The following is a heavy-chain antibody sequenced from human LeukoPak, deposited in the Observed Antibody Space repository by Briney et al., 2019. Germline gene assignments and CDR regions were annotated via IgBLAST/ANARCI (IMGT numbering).Heavy chain of an antibody. CDR1: GGSISSYY. Sequence: PSETLSLTCTASGGSISSYYWSWIRQPAGKGLEWIGRIYTSGSTNYNPSLKSRVTMSVDTSKNQFSLKLSSVTAADTAVYYCAREYVYVWGSYRLGGNWFVPCGQGTLGTVSS. CDR2: IYTSGST. CDR3: AREYVYVWGSYRLGGNWFVP. D-gene: IGHD3-16*02. V-gene: IGHV4-4*07. J-gene: IGHJ5*02.